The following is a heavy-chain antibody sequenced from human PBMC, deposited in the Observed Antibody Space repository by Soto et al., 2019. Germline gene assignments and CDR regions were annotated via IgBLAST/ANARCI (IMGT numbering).Heavy chain of an antibody. CDR1: GYTLTSYG. J-gene: IGHJ5*02. D-gene: IGHD6-13*01. CDR3: ARSRWEEAAAGTRNWFDP. Sequence: VASVKVSCKASGYTLTSYGISWVRQAPGQGLEWMGWISAYNGNTNYAQKLQGRVTMTTDTSTSTAYMELRSLRSDDTAVYYCARSRWEEAAAGTRNWFDPWGQGTLVTVSS. V-gene: IGHV1-18*04. CDR2: ISAYNGNT.